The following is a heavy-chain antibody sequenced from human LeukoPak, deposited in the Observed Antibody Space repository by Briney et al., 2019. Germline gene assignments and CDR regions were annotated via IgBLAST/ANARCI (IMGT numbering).Heavy chain of an antibody. CDR3: ARDATTAIGTVYMDV. J-gene: IGHJ6*03. Sequence: GGSLRLSCAASGFTFSSYSMNWVRQAPGKGLEWVSSISSSSSYIYYADSVKGRFTISRDNAKNSLYLEMNSLRVEDTAIYYCARDATTAIGTVYMDVWGKGTTVTISS. D-gene: IGHD1-1*01. CDR2: ISSSSSYI. V-gene: IGHV3-21*01. CDR1: GFTFSSYS.